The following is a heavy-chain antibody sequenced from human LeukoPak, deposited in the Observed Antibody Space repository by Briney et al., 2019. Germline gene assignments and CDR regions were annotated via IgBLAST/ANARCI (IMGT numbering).Heavy chain of an antibody. CDR2: IWHSGHT. J-gene: IGHJ4*02. V-gene: IGHV4-30-2*01. CDR1: GGSISSGDYS. CDR3: ARARESMATAGSYFDY. D-gene: IGHD6-13*01. Sequence: SETLSLTRAVSGGSISSGDYSWSWIRQPPGSGLEWIGYIWHSGHTNYNPPLRSRVTISLARSNSQFSLRLSSVTAADTAVYYCARARESMATAGSYFDYWGQGTLVTISS.